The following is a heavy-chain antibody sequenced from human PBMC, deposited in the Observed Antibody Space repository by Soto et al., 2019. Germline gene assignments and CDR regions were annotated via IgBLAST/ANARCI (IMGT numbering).Heavy chain of an antibody. J-gene: IGHJ4*02. CDR1: GFTFSSYS. V-gene: IGHV3-48*02. D-gene: IGHD4-17*01. CDR2: ISSSSSTI. CDR3: ARCSYYGGKDYFDY. Sequence: GGSLRLSCAASGFTFSSYSMNWVRQAPGKGLEWVSYISSSSSTIYYADSVKGRFTISRDNAKNSLYLQMNSLRDEDTAVYYCARCSYYGGKDYFDYWGQGTLVTVSS.